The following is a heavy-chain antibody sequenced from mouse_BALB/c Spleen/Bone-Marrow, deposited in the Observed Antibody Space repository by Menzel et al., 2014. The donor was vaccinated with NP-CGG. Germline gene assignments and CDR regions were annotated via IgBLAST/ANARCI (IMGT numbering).Heavy chain of an antibody. Sequence: VQLQRSGAELVKPGASVKLSCTVSGFNIRDTYMHWVKQRPEQGLEWNGRIDPANSNTKYDPKFQGKATITADTSSNTAYLQLSSLTSEDTAVYYCASATTATFYAMDYWGQGTSGTGSS. CDR3: ASATTATFYAMDY. CDR2: IDPANSNT. CDR1: GFNIRDTY. J-gene: IGHJ4*01. V-gene: IGHV14-3*02. D-gene: IGHD1-2*01.